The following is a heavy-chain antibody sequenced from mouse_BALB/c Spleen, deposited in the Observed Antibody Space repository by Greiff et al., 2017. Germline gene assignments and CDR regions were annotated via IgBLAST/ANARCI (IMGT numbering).Heavy chain of an antibody. Sequence: EVKLQESGGGLVQPGGSMKLSCVASGFTFSNYWMNWVRQSPEKGLEWVAEIRLKSNNYATHYAESVKGRFTISRDDSKSSVYLQMNNLRAEDTGIYYCTRGDYDEGYYFDYWGQGTTLTVSS. D-gene: IGHD2-4*01. V-gene: IGHV6-6*02. CDR1: GFTFSNYW. J-gene: IGHJ2*01. CDR3: TRGDYDEGYYFDY. CDR2: IRLKSNNYAT.